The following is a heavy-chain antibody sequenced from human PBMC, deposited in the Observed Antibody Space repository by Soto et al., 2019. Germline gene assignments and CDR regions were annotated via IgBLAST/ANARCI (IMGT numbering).Heavy chain of an antibody. D-gene: IGHD3-10*01. V-gene: IGHV4-39*01. J-gene: IGHJ4*02. CDR3: ARGRSMVRGVRKPFAY. CDR2: IYFSGST. Sequence: PSETLSLTCTVSGGSISNSLYYWGWIRQAPGKGLEYIGTIYFSGSTSYSPSLKSRVTISVDTSKNQFSLKLSSVAAADTAVYYCARGRSMVRGVRKPFAYWGQGTLVTVSS. CDR1: GGSISNSLYY.